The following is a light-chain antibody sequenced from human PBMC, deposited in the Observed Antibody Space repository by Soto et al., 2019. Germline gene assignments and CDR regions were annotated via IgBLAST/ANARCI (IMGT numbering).Light chain of an antibody. J-gene: IGKJ2*01. CDR3: QQYNKWPPYT. Sequence: EIVMTQSPATLSVSPGERATLSCRASQSVSSNLAWYQQKPGQAPRLLIYVASTRSTGIPARFSGSGSGTEFTLTISSLRSEDFAVYYCQQYNKWPPYTFGQGTKLEIK. CDR1: QSVSSN. V-gene: IGKV3-15*01. CDR2: VAS.